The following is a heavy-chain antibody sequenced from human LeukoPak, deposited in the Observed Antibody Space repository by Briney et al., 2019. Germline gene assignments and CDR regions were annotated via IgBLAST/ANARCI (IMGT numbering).Heavy chain of an antibody. CDR3: ARQRGQAGDPVGY. V-gene: IGHV4-39*07. D-gene: IGHD2-21*02. J-gene: IGHJ4*02. Sequence: PSETLSLTCTVSGGSIIDDHYYWGWIRQPPGEGLEWIGTIYYSGRSYYNPSLTSRVTMSADTSKNQFSLRLNSVTAADTAVYYCARQRGQAGDPVGYWGQGTLGTVSS. CDR2: IYYSGRS. CDR1: GGSIIDDHYY.